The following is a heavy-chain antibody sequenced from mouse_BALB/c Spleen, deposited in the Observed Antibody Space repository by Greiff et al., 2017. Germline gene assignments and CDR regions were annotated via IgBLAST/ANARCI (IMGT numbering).Heavy chain of an antibody. CDR2: ISYSGST. D-gene: IGHD2-1*01. CDR1: GYSITSDYA. J-gene: IGHJ3*01. Sequence: EVQLVESGPGLVQPSQSLSLTCTVSGYSITSDYAWNWIQPFPGNKLEWMGYISYSGSTSYNPSLKSRISITRDTSKNQFFLQLNSVTTEDTATYYCAREVSRMLDGIYAWFAYWGQGTLVTVSA. CDR3: AREVSRMLDGIYAWFAY. V-gene: IGHV3-2*02.